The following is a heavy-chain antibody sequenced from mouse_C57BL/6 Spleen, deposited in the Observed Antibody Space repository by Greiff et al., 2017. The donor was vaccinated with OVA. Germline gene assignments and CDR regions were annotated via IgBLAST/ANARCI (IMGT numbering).Heavy chain of an antibody. CDR1: GYTFTSYW. CDR3: AVYGSSYSYFDV. J-gene: IGHJ1*03. CDR2: IDPSDSYT. V-gene: IGHV1-69*01. Sequence: VQLQESGAELVMPGASVKLSCKASGYTFTSYWMHWVKQRPGKGLEWIGEIDPSDSYTNYNQKFKGKSTLTVDKSSSTAYMQLSSLTSEDSAVYYWAVYGSSYSYFDVWGTGTTVTVSS. D-gene: IGHD1-1*01.